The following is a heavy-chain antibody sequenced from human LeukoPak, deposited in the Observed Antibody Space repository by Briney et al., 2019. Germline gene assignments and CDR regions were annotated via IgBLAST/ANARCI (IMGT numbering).Heavy chain of an antibody. D-gene: IGHD2-15*01. Sequence: GASVKVSCKASGGTFSIYAISWVRQAPGQGLEWMGRIIPILGIANYAQKFQGRVTITADKSTSTAYMELSSLRSEDTAVYYCARGLALGYCSGGSCYAYDVWGKGTTVTVSS. J-gene: IGHJ6*04. V-gene: IGHV1-69*04. CDR3: ARGLALGYCSGGSCYAYDV. CDR1: GGTFSIYA. CDR2: IIPILGIA.